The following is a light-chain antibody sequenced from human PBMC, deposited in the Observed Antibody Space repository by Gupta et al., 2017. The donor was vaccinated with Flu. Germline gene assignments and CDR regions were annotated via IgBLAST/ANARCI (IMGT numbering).Light chain of an antibody. CDR3: QHYSSEHPQLP. CDR2: GTS. J-gene: IGKJ4*01. CDR1: QTVITEF. V-gene: IGKV3-20*01. Sequence: EMILTQSPVTLSLSPGDRATLSCRARQTVITEFLAWYQKKPGQAPRRLIYGTSNRAADSFDSCSGSGVRTDGAVTIIRIEPEDLEVYYCQHYSSEHPQLPFGRGTKVEIK.